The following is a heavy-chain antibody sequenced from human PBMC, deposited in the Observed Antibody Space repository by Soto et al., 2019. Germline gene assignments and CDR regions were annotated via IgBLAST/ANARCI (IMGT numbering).Heavy chain of an antibody. CDR3: ARGRAPPYNWFDP. J-gene: IGHJ5*02. CDR2: IIPIFGTA. Sequence: ASVKVSCKASGGTFSSYAVSWVRQAPGQGLEWMGGIIPIFGTANYAQKFQGRVTITADKSTSTAYMELSSLRSEDTAVYYCARGRAPPYNWFDPWGQGTLVTVSS. V-gene: IGHV1-69*06. CDR1: GGTFSSYA.